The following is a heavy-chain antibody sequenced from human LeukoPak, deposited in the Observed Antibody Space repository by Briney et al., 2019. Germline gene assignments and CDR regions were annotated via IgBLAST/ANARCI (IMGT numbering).Heavy chain of an antibody. Sequence: PGGSLRLSCAASGFTFSSYGMSWVRQAPGKGLEWVAFMRYDGNKEYSADSVKGRFTISRDISKNTLYLQMNSLRTEDTAVYYCAKERELHCFDYWGQGTLVTVSS. J-gene: IGHJ4*02. CDR1: GFTFSSYG. CDR3: AKERELHCFDY. V-gene: IGHV3-30*02. CDR2: MRYDGNKE. D-gene: IGHD1-26*01.